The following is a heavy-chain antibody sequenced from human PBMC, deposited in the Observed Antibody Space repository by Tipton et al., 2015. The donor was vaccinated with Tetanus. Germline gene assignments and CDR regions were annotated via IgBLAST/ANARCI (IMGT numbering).Heavy chain of an antibody. CDR2: FYSIGDT. J-gene: IGHJ4*02. D-gene: IGHD5-24*01. V-gene: IGHV4-31*02. CDR3: ARESVLLDGGFDF. Sequence: LRLSCTVSGASISSPEYYWNWIRQHPGKGLEWIGYFYSIGDTYYNPSLKSRVSISVDTSQNQFSLKLSSVTAADTAVYYCARESVLLDGGFDFWGQGTLVSVSS. CDR1: GASISSPEYY.